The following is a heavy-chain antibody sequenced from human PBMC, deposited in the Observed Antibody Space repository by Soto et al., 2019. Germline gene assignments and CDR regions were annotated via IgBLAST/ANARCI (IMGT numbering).Heavy chain of an antibody. CDR3: ERVGRPRPGFLLPIYYFHD. CDR2: VFYTGST. J-gene: IGHJ4*02. CDR1: GGSVSTDGYY. D-gene: IGHD3-10*01. V-gene: IGHV4-61*08. Sequence: SETLSLTCTVSGGSVSTDGYYWSWMRQPPGKGLEWIGSVFYTGSTKYNPSLQSRVTISVDTSKTQFSLKVTSVTAADTAVYYCERVGRPRPGFLLPIYYFHDRGPGRMVTVSS.